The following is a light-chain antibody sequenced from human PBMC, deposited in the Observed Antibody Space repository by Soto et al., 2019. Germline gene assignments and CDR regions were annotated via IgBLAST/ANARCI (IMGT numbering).Light chain of an antibody. Sequence: QSVLTQPPSVSGAPGQRVTISCTGGASNIGANYDVHWYQQLPGTAPKLLIYGTSNRPSGDPDRFSGSKSGTSASLAITGLQAEDEAHYFCQSYDFTLGAFWVFGGGTKVTVL. V-gene: IGLV1-40*01. CDR3: QSYDFTLGAFWV. CDR2: GTS. CDR1: ASNIGANYD. J-gene: IGLJ3*02.